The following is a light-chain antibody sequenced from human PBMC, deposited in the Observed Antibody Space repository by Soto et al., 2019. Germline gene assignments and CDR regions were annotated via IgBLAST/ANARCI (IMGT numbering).Light chain of an antibody. CDR3: QHRIT. CDR1: QSVSSNY. CDR2: GAS. J-gene: IGKJ4*01. Sequence: EIVLTPSPGTLSLSPGERATLSCRASQSVSSNYLAWYQQKPGQAPRLLIYGASSRATGIPDRFSGSGSGTDFTLTISRLEPEDFAVYYCQHRITFGGGTKVDIK. V-gene: IGKV3-20*01.